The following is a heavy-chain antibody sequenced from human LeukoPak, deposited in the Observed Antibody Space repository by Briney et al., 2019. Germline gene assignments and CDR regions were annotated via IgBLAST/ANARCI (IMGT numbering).Heavy chain of an antibody. J-gene: IGHJ3*02. Sequence: ASVKVSCKASGNTFTSYYMHWVRQAPGQGLEWMGIINPSGGSTSYAQKFQGRVTMTRDTSTSTVYMELSRLRSEDTAVYYCARPLGYCSSTSCYGGAFDIWGQGTMVTVSS. CDR2: INPSGGST. CDR3: ARPLGYCSSTSCYGGAFDI. CDR1: GNTFTSYY. V-gene: IGHV1-46*03. D-gene: IGHD2-2*01.